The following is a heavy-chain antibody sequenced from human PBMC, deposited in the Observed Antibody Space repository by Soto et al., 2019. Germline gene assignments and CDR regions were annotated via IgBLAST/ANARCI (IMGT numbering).Heavy chain of an antibody. CDR3: AKGVPGIAVAGTVYFQH. J-gene: IGHJ1*01. CDR2: ISGSGDST. D-gene: IGHD6-19*01. V-gene: IGHV3-23*01. CDR1: GFTFISHA. Sequence: PGVSLRLPCAASGFTFISHAMSWIRQAQGKGLEWVSGISGSGDSTYYADSVKGRFTISRDNSKNTLYLQMNSLRAEDTAVYYCAKGVPGIAVAGTVYFQHWGQGTLVTVSS.